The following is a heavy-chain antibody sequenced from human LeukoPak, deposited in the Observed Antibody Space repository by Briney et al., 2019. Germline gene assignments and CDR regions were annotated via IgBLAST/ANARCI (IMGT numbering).Heavy chain of an antibody. CDR2: ISSSSSYI. D-gene: IGHD6-19*01. CDR3: ASSGIAVAGTYY. V-gene: IGHV3-21*01. CDR1: GFTFSSYS. J-gene: IGHJ4*02. Sequence: GGSLRLSCAASGFTFSSYSMNRVRQAPGKGLEWVSSISSSSSYIYYADSVKGRFTISRDNAKNSLYLQMNSLRAEDRAVYYCASSGIAVAGTYYWGQGTLVTVSS.